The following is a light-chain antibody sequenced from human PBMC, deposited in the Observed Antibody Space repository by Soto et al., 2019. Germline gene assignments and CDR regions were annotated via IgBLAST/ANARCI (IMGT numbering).Light chain of an antibody. Sequence: NFMLTQPHSVSESPGKTVIISCTRSSGNIASKYVQWYQQRPGSAPTTVIYEDKQRLSGVPDRFSGSIDSSSNSASLTISGLMAEDEADYYCQSFDSNNHWVFGGATKLPVL. CDR1: SGNIASKY. V-gene: IGLV6-57*04. CDR2: EDK. CDR3: QSFDSNNHWV. J-gene: IGLJ3*02.